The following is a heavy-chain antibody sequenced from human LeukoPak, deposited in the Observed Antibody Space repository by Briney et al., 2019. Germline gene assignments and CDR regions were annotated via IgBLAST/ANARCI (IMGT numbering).Heavy chain of an antibody. V-gene: IGHV4-59*01. D-gene: IGHD6-19*01. J-gene: IGHJ4*02. CDR2: IYYSGST. CDR1: GGSISSYY. CDR3: ARGRRGWYHFDY. Sequence: PSETLSLTCIVSGGSISSYYWSWIRQPPGKGLEWIGYIYYSGSTNYNPSLKSRVTISVDTSKNQFSLKLSSVTAADTAVYYCARGRRGWYHFDYWGQGTLVTVSS.